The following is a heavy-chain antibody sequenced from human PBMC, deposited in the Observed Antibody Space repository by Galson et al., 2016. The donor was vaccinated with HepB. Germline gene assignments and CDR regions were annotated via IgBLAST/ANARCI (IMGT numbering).Heavy chain of an antibody. Sequence: LSLTCTVSGGSISSGSYYWSWVRQPAGKGLEWIGRIYTSGSANYNPSLKSRVTISVDTPKNLFSLKLRSVTAADTAVYFCARSRGYSGYGTYFYYYAMDVWGKGTTVTVSS. CDR3: ARSRGYSGYGTYFYYYAMDV. CDR2: IYTSGSA. CDR1: GGSISSGSYY. D-gene: IGHD5-12*01. V-gene: IGHV4-61*02. J-gene: IGHJ6*04.